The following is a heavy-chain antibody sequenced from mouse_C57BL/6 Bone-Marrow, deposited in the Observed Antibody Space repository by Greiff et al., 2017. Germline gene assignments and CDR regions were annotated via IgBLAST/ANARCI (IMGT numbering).Heavy chain of an antibody. CDR1: GFTFSDYG. CDR2: ISNLAYSI. CDR3: ARHKGY. V-gene: IGHV5-15*01. J-gene: IGHJ2*01. D-gene: IGHD1-3*01. Sequence: EVMLVESGGGLVQPGGSLKLSCAASGFTFSDYGMAWVRQAPRKGPEWVAFISNLAYSIYYADTVTGRFTISRENAKNTLYLEMSSLRSEDTAMYYCARHKGYWGQGTTLTVSS.